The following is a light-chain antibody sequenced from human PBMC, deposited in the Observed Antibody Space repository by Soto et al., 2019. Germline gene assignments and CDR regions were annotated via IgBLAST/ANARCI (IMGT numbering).Light chain of an antibody. CDR1: SSNVGAGYD. CDR3: QSYDGTLSGSYV. J-gene: IGLJ1*01. Sequence: QSALTQPPSVSGAPGQMVTISCTGSSSNVGAGYDVHWYQQLPGTAPKLIIYGTTNRPSGVPDRFSGSKSGTSASLAITGLQAEDEADYYCQSYDGTLSGSYVFGIGTKLTVL. CDR2: GTT. V-gene: IGLV1-40*01.